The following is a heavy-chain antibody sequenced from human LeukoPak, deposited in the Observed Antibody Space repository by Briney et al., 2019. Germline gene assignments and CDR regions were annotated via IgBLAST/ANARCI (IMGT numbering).Heavy chain of an antibody. V-gene: IGHV4-30-4*01. D-gene: IGHD4-23*01. CDR2: IYYSGST. J-gene: IGHJ4*02. CDR3: ARGLLDYGGTFDY. CDR1: GGSSSSGDYY. Sequence: SHTPSLTGTVSGGSSSSGDYYWKWIRHPPRNSLEWIGYIYYSGSTYYNPSLKSRVTISVDTSKNQFSLKLSSVTAADTAVYYCARGLLDYGGTFDYWGQGTLVTVSS.